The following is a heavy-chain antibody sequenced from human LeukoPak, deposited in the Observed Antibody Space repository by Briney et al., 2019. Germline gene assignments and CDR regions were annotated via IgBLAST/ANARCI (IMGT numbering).Heavy chain of an antibody. CDR1: GYTFTSYD. D-gene: IGHD3-9*01. Sequence: ASVKVSCKASGYTFTSYDINWVRQATGQGLEWVGWMNPNSGNTGYAQKFQGRVTMTRNTSISTAYMELSSLRSEDTAVYYCARGLYDILTGYFLGDDYWGQGTLVTVSS. V-gene: IGHV1-8*01. CDR2: MNPNSGNT. J-gene: IGHJ4*02. CDR3: ARGLYDILTGYFLGDDY.